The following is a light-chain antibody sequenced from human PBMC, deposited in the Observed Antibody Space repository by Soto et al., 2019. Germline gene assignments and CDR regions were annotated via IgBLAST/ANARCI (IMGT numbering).Light chain of an antibody. V-gene: IGKV2-28*01. CDR3: MQALQTPFT. CDR1: QSLLHSNGYNY. J-gene: IGKJ3*01. CDR2: LGS. Sequence: DIVMTQSPLSLPVTPGEPASISCRSSQSLLHSNGYNYLDWYLQKPGQSPQLLIYLGSNRASGVPDRFSGSGSGTDFTLKIGTVEAEDVGVYYCMQALQTPFTFGPGTKVDIK.